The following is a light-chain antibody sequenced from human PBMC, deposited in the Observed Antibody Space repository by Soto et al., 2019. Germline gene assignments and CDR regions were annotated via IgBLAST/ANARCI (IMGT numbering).Light chain of an antibody. J-gene: IGKJ4*01. CDR2: DAF. V-gene: IGKV3-11*01. CDR3: QQRSNWPLT. CDR1: QSVSSY. Sequence: EIVLTQSPATLSLSPGERATLSCRASQSVSSYLAWYQQKPGQAPRLLIYDAFNRATGIPVRFSGSGSGTDFTLTISNLEPEDFAVYYCQQRSNWPLTFGGGTKVEIK.